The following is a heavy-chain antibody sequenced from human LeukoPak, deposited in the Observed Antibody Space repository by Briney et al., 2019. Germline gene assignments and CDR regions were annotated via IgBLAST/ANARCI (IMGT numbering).Heavy chain of an antibody. D-gene: IGHD3-10*01. CDR3: ARARRVLWFGELPTEPSDY. Sequence: ASVKVSCKASGCTFTSYGISWVRQAPGQGLEWMGWISAYNGNTNYAQKLQGRVTMTTDTSTSTAYMELRSLRSDDTAVYYCARARRVLWFGELPTEPSDYWGQGTLVTVSS. CDR1: GCTFTSYG. J-gene: IGHJ4*02. CDR2: ISAYNGNT. V-gene: IGHV1-18*01.